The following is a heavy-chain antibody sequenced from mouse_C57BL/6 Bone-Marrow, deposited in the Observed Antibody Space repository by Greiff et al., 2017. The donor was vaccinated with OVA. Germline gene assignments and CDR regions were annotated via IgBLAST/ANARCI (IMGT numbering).Heavy chain of an antibody. CDR2: IDPSDSYN. V-gene: IGHV1-50*01. J-gene: IGHJ2*01. CDR1: GYTFTSYW. Sequence: QVQLQQPGAELVKPGASVKLSCKASGYTFTSYWMQWVKQRPGQGLEWIGEIDPSDSYNNSNQKFKGKAPLTVDTSSSTAYMQLSSLTSEDSAVYYCARRRDYFDYWGQGTTLTVSS. CDR3: ARRRDYFDY.